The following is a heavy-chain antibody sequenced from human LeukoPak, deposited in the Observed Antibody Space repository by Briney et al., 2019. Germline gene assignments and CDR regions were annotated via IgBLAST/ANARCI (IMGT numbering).Heavy chain of an antibody. V-gene: IGHV3-23*01. J-gene: IGHJ3*02. D-gene: IGHD2-2*01. Sequence: GRSLRLSRAASLFTYTSYAMSGVREAPGKGLEWVTAISVSGGSTYYAESVKGRFTIPRDNSKNTLYLQMNSLRAEDTAVYYCAKDHPGVGIVVVPAALIAFDIWGEGTMVTVSS. CDR3: AKDHPGVGIVVVPAALIAFDI. CDR1: LFTYTSYA. CDR2: ISVSGGST.